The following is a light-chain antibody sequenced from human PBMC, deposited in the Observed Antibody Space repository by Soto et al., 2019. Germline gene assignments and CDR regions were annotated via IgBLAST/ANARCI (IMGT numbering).Light chain of an antibody. CDR3: QQSYSTPT. J-gene: IGKJ2*01. CDR2: AAS. Sequence: DIQMTQSPSSLSASVGDRVTITCRASQSISSYLNWYQQKAGKAPKLMIYAASSLQSGVPSRFSGSGSWTDFPLTISRLQPEDFSTYYRQQSYSTPTFGQGTKLEIK. V-gene: IGKV1-39*01. CDR1: QSISSY.